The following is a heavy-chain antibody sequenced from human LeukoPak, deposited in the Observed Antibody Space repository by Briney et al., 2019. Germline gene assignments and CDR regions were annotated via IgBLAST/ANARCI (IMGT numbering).Heavy chain of an antibody. D-gene: IGHD3/OR15-3a*01. CDR3: ARGKGTSWTYSYYGLDV. J-gene: IGHJ6*02. V-gene: IGHV3-20*04. Sequence: PGGSLGLSCAASGFTFDDYDMVWVRQVPGKGLDWVSGINWNSGRTSNADSVKGRFTISRDNAKNSLYLQMNSLRAEDTALYYCARGKGTSWTYSYYGLDVWGQGTTVTVSS. CDR2: INWNSGRT. CDR1: GFTFDDYD.